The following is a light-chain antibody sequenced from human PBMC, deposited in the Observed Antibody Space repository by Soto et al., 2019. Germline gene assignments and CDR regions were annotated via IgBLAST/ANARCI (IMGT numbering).Light chain of an antibody. CDR1: QSVSSSY. CDR2: GAS. CDR3: QQYGSSPPT. Sequence: EIVLTQSPGNLSLSPGERATLSCRASQSVSSSYLAWYQQKPGQAPRLLIYGASSRATGIPDRCSGSGSGTDFTLTISRREPEDFAVYYCQQYGSSPPTFGQGTKVEIK. J-gene: IGKJ1*01. V-gene: IGKV3-20*01.